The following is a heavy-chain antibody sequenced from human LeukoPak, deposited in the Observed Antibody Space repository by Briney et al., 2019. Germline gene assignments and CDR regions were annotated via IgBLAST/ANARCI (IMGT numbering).Heavy chain of an antibody. V-gene: IGHV1-46*01. J-gene: IGHJ6*02. D-gene: IGHD5-24*01. CDR3: ASVYKHGMDV. CDR1: GYTVTSYY. CDR2: LNPSGGSS. Sequence: GASVKVSCKASGYTVTSYYMHWVRQAPGQGLEWMAILNPSGGSSNYAQKFQGRATVTRATSTGTVYMELSSLRSEDTAVYYCASVYKHGMDVWGQGTTVIVSS.